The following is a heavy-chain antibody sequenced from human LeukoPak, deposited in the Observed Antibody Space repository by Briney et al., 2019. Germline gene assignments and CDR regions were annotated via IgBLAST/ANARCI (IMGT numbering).Heavy chain of an antibody. J-gene: IGHJ4*02. V-gene: IGHV3-7*01. Sequence: GGSLRLSCAASGFIFSNYWMSWVRQDQGRGLERVANIKQDGSVEYQVDSVKGRFTISRDNAKSSLYLHMNSLRAEDTAVFYCAKGVLLWFGQPFMWGQGTLVTVSS. CDR1: GFIFSNYW. CDR3: AKGVLLWFGQPFM. D-gene: IGHD3-10*01. CDR2: IKQDGSVE.